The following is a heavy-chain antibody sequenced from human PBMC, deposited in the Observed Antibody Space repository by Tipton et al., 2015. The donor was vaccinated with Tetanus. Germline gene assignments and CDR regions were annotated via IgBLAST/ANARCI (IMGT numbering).Heavy chain of an antibody. Sequence: GLVKPSQTLSLTCAISGDSVSRNNIAWNWIRQSPSRGLEWLGRTYYASKWVNNYAASVKSRLSINPDTSKNQFSLHLSSVTPEDSAVYYCVRGQVSAMDVWGQGTTVIVSS. CDR3: VRGQVSAMDV. CDR1: GDSVSRNNIA. V-gene: IGHV6-1*01. CDR2: TYYASKWVN. J-gene: IGHJ6*02.